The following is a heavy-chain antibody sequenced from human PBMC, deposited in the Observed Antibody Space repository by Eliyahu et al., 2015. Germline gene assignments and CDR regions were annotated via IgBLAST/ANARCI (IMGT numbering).Heavy chain of an antibody. Sequence: QVQLXESGPGLVKPSETLSRXCTXXXGSMYGFFXNWIXQTPGEGLEWIGYISHSGSTNYNPSLKSRVTISVDTSKNQMSLKLSSVTAADTAVYYCARSGWLYSSSDDAFDIWGQGTLVTVSS. CDR2: ISHSGST. CDR3: ARSGWLYSSSDDAFDI. J-gene: IGHJ3*02. CDR1: XGSMYGFF. V-gene: IGHV4-59*08. D-gene: IGHD6-6*01.